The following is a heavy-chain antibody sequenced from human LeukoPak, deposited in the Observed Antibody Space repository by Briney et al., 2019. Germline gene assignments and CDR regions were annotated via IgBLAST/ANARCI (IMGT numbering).Heavy chain of an antibody. V-gene: IGHV3-48*01. CDR1: GFTLSSYS. D-gene: IGHD3-22*01. CDR3: ARDAYYYESSEPYIYYSYYYYMDV. J-gene: IGHJ6*03. Sequence: PGGSLRLSCEASGFTLSSYSMNWVRQAPGKGLEWVSYISSRSAFIYYADSVKGRFTISRDNANNSLYLQMDSLSPEDTAVYYFARDAYYYESSEPYIYYSYYYYMDVWGKGTPVTVSS. CDR2: ISSRSAFI.